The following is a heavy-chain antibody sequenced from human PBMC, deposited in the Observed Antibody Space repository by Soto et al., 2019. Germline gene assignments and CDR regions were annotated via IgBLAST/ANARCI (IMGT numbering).Heavy chain of an antibody. Sequence: QMEQSGAEVRKPGSSVRVSCKPSGGSFTSYPMAWVRQAPGQGFEWMGGIIPIHGTTEYAQTFQGRVTITADESTNRATLELTGLTSEDTAVYYCERGWGLVSWGQGTIVTVSS. CDR3: ERGWGLVS. CDR1: GGSFTSYP. D-gene: IGHD3-16*01. V-gene: IGHV1-69*01. J-gene: IGHJ4*02. CDR2: IIPIHGTT.